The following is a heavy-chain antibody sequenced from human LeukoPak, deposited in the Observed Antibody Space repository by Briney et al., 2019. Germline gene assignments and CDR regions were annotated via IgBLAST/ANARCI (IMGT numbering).Heavy chain of an antibody. CDR1: GFTFSSYA. Sequence: QPGRSLRLSCAASGFTFSSYAMTWVRQAPGKGLEWVSRISGSGSNTYYADSVTGRFTISRDNSKNTVYLQMNRLRAEDTALYYCARDSGYGNFDYWGQGTLVTVSS. CDR2: ISGSGSNT. V-gene: IGHV3-23*01. CDR3: ARDSGYGNFDY. J-gene: IGHJ4*02. D-gene: IGHD5-12*01.